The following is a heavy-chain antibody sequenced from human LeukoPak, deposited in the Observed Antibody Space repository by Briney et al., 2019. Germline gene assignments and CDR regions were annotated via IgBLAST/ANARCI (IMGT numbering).Heavy chain of an antibody. CDR3: ARDPIRGGHFQH. V-gene: IGHV4-39*02. Sequence: SETLSLTCTVSGGSISSSSYYWGWIRQPPGKGLEWLGSIYYSGSTYYNPSLKSRVTISVDTSKNQFSLKLSSVTAADTAVYYCARDPIRGGHFQHWGQGTLVTVSS. CDR1: GGSISSSSYY. CDR2: IYYSGST. D-gene: IGHD3-10*01. J-gene: IGHJ1*01.